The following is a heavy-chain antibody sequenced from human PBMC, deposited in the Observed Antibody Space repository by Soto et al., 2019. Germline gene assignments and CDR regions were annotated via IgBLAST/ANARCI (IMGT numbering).Heavy chain of an antibody. V-gene: IGHV3-23*01. CDR2: ISGSGGST. CDR1: GFTFISYA. D-gene: IGHD3-10*01. J-gene: IGHJ3*02. CDR3: AKDRFGYGAHDI. Sequence: GGSLRLSCASSGFTFISYAMILVRQAPGKGLEWVSAISGSGGSTYYADSVKGRFTISRDNSKNTLYLQMNSLRAEDTAVYYCAKDRFGYGAHDIWGQGTMVTVSS.